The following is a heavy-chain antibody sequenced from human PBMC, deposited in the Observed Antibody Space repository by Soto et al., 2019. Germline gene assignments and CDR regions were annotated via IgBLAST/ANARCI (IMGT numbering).Heavy chain of an antibody. D-gene: IGHD6-13*01. V-gene: IGHV3-72*01. CDR2: GRNKDASYTT. Sequence: WGTLRLSCAASGLSLSDPFMDWVRLVPGKGQERVGRGRNKDASYTTDYAPPVKGRFTLSRDESKKSLYLQMHKLRTEETAVFFCSGGATGRAPFQHWGQGTLVTVSS. CDR1: GLSLSDPF. J-gene: IGHJ1*01. CDR3: SGGATGRAPFQH.